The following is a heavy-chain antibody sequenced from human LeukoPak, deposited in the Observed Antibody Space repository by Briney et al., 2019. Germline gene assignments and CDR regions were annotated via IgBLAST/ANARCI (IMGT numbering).Heavy chain of an antibody. D-gene: IGHD4-11*01. Sequence: GGSLRLSCAASGFTFGSYSMNWVRQAPGKGLEWVSSISSSSSYIYYADSVKGRFTISRDNAKNSLYLQMNSLRAEDTAVYYCARASNYYYYYYMDVWGKGTTVTVSS. V-gene: IGHV3-21*01. CDR3: ARASNYYYYYYMDV. CDR1: GFTFGSYS. CDR2: ISSSSSYI. J-gene: IGHJ6*03.